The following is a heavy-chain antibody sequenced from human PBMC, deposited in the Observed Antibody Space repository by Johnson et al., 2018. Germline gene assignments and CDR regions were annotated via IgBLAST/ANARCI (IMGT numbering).Heavy chain of an antibody. Sequence: VQLVQSGGGLVQPGGSLRLSCAASGFIFSDHYMDWVRQAPGKGLEWVGRSRSKAKRSTTEYAASVKGRFTVSRVDSKNSVYLQRNSLKTENTAVYYCVRDHYVTDGFYIWGQGTMVTVTS. V-gene: IGHV3-72*01. D-gene: IGHD3-10*02. CDR3: VRDHYVTDGFYI. J-gene: IGHJ3*02. CDR1: GFIFSDHY. CDR2: SRSKAKRSTT.